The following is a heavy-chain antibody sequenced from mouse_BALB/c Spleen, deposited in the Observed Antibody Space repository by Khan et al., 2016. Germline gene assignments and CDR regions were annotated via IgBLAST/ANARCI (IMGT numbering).Heavy chain of an antibody. D-gene: IGHD2-14*01. CDR2: IWAGGST. J-gene: IGHJ4*01. V-gene: IGHV2-9*02. CDR3: ALYYRYDNYAMDY. Sequence: QMQLEESGPGLVAPSQSLSITCTVSGFSLTSYGVHWVRQPPGKGLEWLGVIWAGGSTNYNSALMSRLSISKDNSKSQVFLKMNSLQTDDTAMYYCALYYRYDNYAMDYWGQGTSVTVSS. CDR1: GFSLTSYG.